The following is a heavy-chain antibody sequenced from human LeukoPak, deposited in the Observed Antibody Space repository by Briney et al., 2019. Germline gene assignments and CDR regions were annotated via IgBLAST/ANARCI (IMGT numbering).Heavy chain of an antibody. J-gene: IGHJ4*02. V-gene: IGHV3-23*01. CDR1: GLRFRSYA. Sequence: GGSLRLSCVASGLRFRSYAMNWVRQAPGKGLECISTISDGSSFTYYADSVKGRSAISRDDSKNTLYLQMNNLKVEDTAVYYCAKGRCSGVGCDSFHSWGQGALVTVSS. D-gene: IGHD2-15*01. CDR3: AKGRCSGVGCDSFHS. CDR2: ISDGSSFT.